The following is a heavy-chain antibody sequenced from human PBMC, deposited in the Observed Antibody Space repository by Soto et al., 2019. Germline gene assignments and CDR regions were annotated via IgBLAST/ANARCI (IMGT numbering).Heavy chain of an antibody. Sequence: EVQLLESGGGLVQPEGSIRLSCAASGFTFNTYIMGWVRQAPGKGLEWVAAISGSGGNTYYADSVKGRFTISRNNSKRTLYLQLNSRRAEDTAVYFCTKDRRWGARNSHSYHSWGQGNLVTVSS. CDR2: ISGSGGNT. CDR1: GFTFNTYI. D-gene: IGHD3-16*02. V-gene: IGHV3-23*01. CDR3: TKDRRWGARNSHSYHS. J-gene: IGHJ4*02.